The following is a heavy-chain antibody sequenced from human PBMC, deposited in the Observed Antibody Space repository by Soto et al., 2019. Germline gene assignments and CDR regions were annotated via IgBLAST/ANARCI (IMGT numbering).Heavy chain of an antibody. CDR1: GGSISSGGYY. CDR3: ARESGGSGSFWGPNWFDP. J-gene: IGHJ5*02. CDR2: IYYSGST. V-gene: IGHV4-31*03. D-gene: IGHD3-10*01. Sequence: SETLSLTCTVSGGSISSGGYYWSWIRQHPGKGLEWIGYIYYSGSTYYNPSLKSRVTISVGTSKNQFSLKLSSVTAADTAVYYCARESGGSGSFWGPNWFDPCGQGTLVTVSS.